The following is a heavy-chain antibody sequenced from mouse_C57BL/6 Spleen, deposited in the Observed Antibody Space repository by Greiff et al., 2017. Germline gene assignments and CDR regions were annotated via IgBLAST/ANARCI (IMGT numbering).Heavy chain of an antibody. Sequence: QVQLQQSGAELARPGASVKMSCKASGYTFTSYTMPWVKQRPGLGREWIGYINPSSGCTKYNQKFKDKATLTADKSSSTAYMQLSSLTSEDSAVYYCARDEGTCAMDYWGQGTSVTVSS. D-gene: IGHD3-3*01. V-gene: IGHV1-4*01. CDR3: ARDEGTCAMDY. CDR1: GYTFTSYT. CDR2: INPSSGCT. J-gene: IGHJ4*01.